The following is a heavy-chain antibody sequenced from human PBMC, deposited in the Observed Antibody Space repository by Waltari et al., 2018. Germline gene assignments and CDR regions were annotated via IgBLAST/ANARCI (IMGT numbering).Heavy chain of an antibody. CDR1: GYTFTSYG. V-gene: IGHV1-18*01. CDR2: ISAYTGNT. J-gene: IGHJ4*02. D-gene: IGHD3-10*01. CDR3: AREITMVRGEYWKYYFDY. Sequence: QVQLVQSGAEVKKPGASVKVSCKASGYTFTSYGISWVRQAPGQGLEWMGWISAYTGNTNYAQKLQGRVTMTTDTSTSTAYMELRSLRSDDTAVYYCAREITMVRGEYWKYYFDYWGQGTLVTVSS.